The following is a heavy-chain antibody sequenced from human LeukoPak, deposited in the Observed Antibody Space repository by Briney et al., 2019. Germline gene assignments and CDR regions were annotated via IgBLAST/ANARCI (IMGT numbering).Heavy chain of an antibody. J-gene: IGHJ4*02. CDR2: ISSSSSTI. CDR1: GFTFSSYS. D-gene: IGHD3-10*01. V-gene: IGHV3-48*01. Sequence: GGSLRLSCAASGFTFSSYSMNWVRQAPGKGLEWVSYISSSSSTIYYADSVKGRFTISRDNAKNSLYLHMNSLRAEDTAVYYCARDQGYYGSGSYGYWGQGTLVTVSS. CDR3: ARDQGYYGSGSYGY.